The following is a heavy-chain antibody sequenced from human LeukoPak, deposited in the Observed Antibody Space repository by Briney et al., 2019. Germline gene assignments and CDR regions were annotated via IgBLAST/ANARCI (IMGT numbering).Heavy chain of an antibody. CDR2: INSDGSAT. CDR1: GFTFSRYW. D-gene: IGHD4/OR15-4a*01. V-gene: IGHV3-74*03. J-gene: IGHJ5*02. Sequence: PGGSLRLSCEASGFTFSRYWMHWVRQAPGKGLMWVSRINSDGSATTYADFVKGRFTISRDNAKNTVYLQMNSLRVDDTAIYYCQRDYGACGQGTLVTVSS. CDR3: QRDYGA.